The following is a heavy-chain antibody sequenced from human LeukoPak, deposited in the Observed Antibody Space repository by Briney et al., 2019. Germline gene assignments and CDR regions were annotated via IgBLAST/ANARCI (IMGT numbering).Heavy chain of an antibody. CDR2: MNPNSGNT. CDR1: GYTFTSYD. D-gene: IGHD7-27*01. V-gene: IGHV1-8*01. Sequence: GASVKVSCKASGYTFTSYDINWVRQATGQGLEWMGWMNPNSGNTGYAQKFQGRVTMTRDTSISTAYMELSRLRSDDTAVYYCARDPSLGIGDDGAFDIWGQGTMVTVSS. J-gene: IGHJ3*02. CDR3: ARDPSLGIGDDGAFDI.